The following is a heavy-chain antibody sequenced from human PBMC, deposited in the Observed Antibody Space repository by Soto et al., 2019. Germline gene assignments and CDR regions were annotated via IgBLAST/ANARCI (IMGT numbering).Heavy chain of an antibody. CDR1: GGTFSSYT. Sequence: QVQLVQSGAEVKKPGSSVKVSCKASGGTFSSYTISWVRQAPGQGLEWMGRIISILGIANYAQKFQGRVTITADKSTSTAYMELSSLRSEDTAVYYCARDPGTEEGYSGSWPFDYWGQGTLVTVAS. D-gene: IGHD6-13*01. J-gene: IGHJ4*02. V-gene: IGHV1-69*08. CDR2: IISILGIA. CDR3: ARDPGTEEGYSGSWPFDY.